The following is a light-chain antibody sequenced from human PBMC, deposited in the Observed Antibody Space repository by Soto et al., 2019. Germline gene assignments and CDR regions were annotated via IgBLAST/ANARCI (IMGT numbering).Light chain of an antibody. CDR3: QSYDSSLSGVV. CDR1: SSNIGAGYA. CDR2: DNS. V-gene: IGLV1-40*01. Sequence: QSVLTQPPSVSGAPGQRVTISCTGSSSNIGAGYAVHWYQQLPVTAPKLLIYDNSNRPSGVPDRFSGSKSGTSASLAITGLQAEDEADYYCQSYDSSLSGVVFGGGTKLTVL. J-gene: IGLJ3*02.